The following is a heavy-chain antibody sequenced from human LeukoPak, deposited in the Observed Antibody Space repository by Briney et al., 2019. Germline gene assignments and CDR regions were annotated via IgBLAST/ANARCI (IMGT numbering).Heavy chain of an antibody. D-gene: IGHD3-9*01. CDR3: ASAVSLRYFDWLA. CDR1: GYTFTSYA. J-gene: IGHJ4*02. V-gene: IGHV7-4-1*01. CDR2: INTNTGNP. Sequence: ASVKVSCKASGYTFTSYAMNWVRQAPGQGLEWMGWINTNTGNPTYAQGFTGRFVFSLDTSVSTAYLQICSLKAEDTAVYYRASAVSLRYFDWLAWGQGTLVTVSS.